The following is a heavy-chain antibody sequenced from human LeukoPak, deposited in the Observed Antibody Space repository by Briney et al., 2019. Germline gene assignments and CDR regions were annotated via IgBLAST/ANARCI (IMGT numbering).Heavy chain of an antibody. J-gene: IGHJ4*02. CDR2: ISGSGGST. CDR1: GFSFSSNA. V-gene: IGHV3-23*01. D-gene: IGHD3/OR15-3a*01. Sequence: GGSLRLSCAASGFSFSSNAMSWVRQAPGKGLEWVSAISGSGGSTYYADSVKGRFTISRDNSKNTLYLQMNSLRAEDTAVYYCAKGPPGYYTAINYFDYWGQGTLVTVSS. CDR3: AKGPPGYYTAINYFDY.